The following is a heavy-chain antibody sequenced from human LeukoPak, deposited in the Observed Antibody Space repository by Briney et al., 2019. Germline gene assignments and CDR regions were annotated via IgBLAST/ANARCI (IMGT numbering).Heavy chain of an antibody. CDR1: GGTFSSYA. D-gene: IGHD2-21*02. Sequence: GASVKVSCKASGGTFSSYAISWVRQAPGQGLEWMGRIVPIFGTANYAQKFQGRVTITTDESTSTAYMELSSLRSEDTAVYYCARVYCGGDCYVLIGAFDIWGQGTMVTVSS. CDR2: IVPIFGTA. V-gene: IGHV1-69*05. J-gene: IGHJ3*02. CDR3: ARVYCGGDCYVLIGAFDI.